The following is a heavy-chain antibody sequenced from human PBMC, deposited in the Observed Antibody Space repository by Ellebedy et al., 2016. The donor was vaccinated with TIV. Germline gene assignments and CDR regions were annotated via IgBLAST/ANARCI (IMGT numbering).Heavy chain of an antibody. CDR3: ARVAGYGTNREDHFDY. Sequence: GGSLRLXXAASGFTFSDYYMSWIRQAPGKGLEWVSYISSSSSYTNYADSVKGRFTISRDNAKNSLYLQMNSLRAEDTAVYYCARVAGYGTNREDHFDYWGQGTLVTVSS. CDR2: ISSSSSYT. CDR1: GFTFSDYY. J-gene: IGHJ4*02. D-gene: IGHD6-19*01. V-gene: IGHV3-11*05.